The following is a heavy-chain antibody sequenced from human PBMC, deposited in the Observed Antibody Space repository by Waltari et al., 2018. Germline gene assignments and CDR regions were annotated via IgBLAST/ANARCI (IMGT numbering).Heavy chain of an antibody. J-gene: IGHJ2*01. CDR2: IYYRGST. V-gene: IGHV4-59*01. D-gene: IGHD2-15*01. CDR1: GGSISSYY. Sequence: QVQLQESGPGLVKPSETLSLTCTVSGGSISSYYWSWIRQPPGKGLEWIGYIYYRGSTTYNPSLKSRVTISVDTSKNQFSLKLSSVTAADTAVYYCARVVAATLWYFDLWGRGTLVTVSS. CDR3: ARVVAATLWYFDL.